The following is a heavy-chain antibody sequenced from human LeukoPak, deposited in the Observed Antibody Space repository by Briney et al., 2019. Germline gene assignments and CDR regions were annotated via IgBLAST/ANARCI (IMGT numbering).Heavy chain of an antibody. J-gene: IGHJ5*02. CDR3: ARELRWLVPGNNNWFDP. CDR1: GYSISSGYY. V-gene: IGHV4-38-2*02. Sequence: SETLSLTCTVSGYSISSGYYWGWIRQTPGKGLEWIATIHHSGSTYYNPSLKSRVTISVDTSKNQFSLKLSSVTAADTAVYYCARELRWLVPGNNNWFDPWGQGTLVTVSS. CDR2: IHHSGST. D-gene: IGHD6-19*01.